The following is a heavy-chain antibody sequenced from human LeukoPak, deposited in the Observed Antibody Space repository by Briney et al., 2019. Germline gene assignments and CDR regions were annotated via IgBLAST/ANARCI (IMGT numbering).Heavy chain of an antibody. CDR2: IYISGVT. D-gene: IGHD3-10*01. CDR1: GFTVNSND. Sequence: GGSLRLSCTVSGFTVNSNDMNWVRKAPGKGLEWVSLIYISGVTKYADSVQGRFTISRDNSKNTLYLQMNSLRAEDTAVYYCAQRSPSYWGQGTLVTASS. J-gene: IGHJ4*02. CDR3: AQRSPSY. V-gene: IGHV3-66*01.